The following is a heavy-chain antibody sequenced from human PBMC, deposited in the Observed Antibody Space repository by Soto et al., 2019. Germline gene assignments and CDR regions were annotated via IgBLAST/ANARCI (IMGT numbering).Heavy chain of an antibody. CDR1: GFTFSSYA. V-gene: IGHV3-23*01. J-gene: IGHJ6*02. D-gene: IGHD4-17*01. CDR2: ISGSGGST. Sequence: EVQLLESGGGLVQPGGSLRLSCAASGFTFSSYAMSWVRQAPGKGLEWVSAISGSGGSTYYADSVKGRFTISRDNSKNTLYLQMNSLRAEDTAVYYCAKDDYGGNSRPYYYYYYGMDVWGQGTTVTVSS. CDR3: AKDDYGGNSRPYYYYYYGMDV.